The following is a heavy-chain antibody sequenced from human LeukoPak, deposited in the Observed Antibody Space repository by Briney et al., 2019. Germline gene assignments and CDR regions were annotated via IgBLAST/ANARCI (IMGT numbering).Heavy chain of an antibody. CDR1: GFTFTSYA. J-gene: IGHJ4*02. CDR3: AKDRFYYGSGTYYTPTFDY. Sequence: GGSLRLSCAASGFTFTSYAMSWVRQAPGKGLEWVSSIGGGGGSTYYSDSVRGRFTISRDNSKNTLYLQMNSLRAEDTAVYYCAKDRFYYGSGTYYTPTFDYWGQGTLVTVSS. V-gene: IGHV3-23*01. CDR2: IGGGGGST. D-gene: IGHD3-10*01.